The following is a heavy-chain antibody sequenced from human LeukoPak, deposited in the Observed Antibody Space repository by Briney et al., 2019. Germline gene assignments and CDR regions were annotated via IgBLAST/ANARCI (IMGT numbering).Heavy chain of an antibody. CDR2: ISVGSNYI. J-gene: IGHJ4*02. D-gene: IGHD3-22*01. V-gene: IGHV3-21*01. CDR1: GYTFSSYS. CDR3: AKLRRNSDKSVYYYYYNY. Sequence: GGSLRLSCAASGYTFSSYSINWVRQAPGKGLEWVSSISVGSNYIYYADSVRGRFSISRDDARNSLYLQMDSLRGDDTAVYYCAKLRRNSDKSVYYYYYNYWAQEPLVTVP.